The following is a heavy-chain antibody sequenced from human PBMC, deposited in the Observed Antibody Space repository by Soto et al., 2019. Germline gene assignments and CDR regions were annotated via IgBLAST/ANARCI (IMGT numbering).Heavy chain of an antibody. CDR2: IRAYNGNT. Sequence: QVQLVQSGAEVKKPGASVKVSCKASGYTFTSYGISWVRQAPGQGLEWIGWIRAYNGNTNYAQKLQGRVTMTTDTSTSPAYMELRSLKSEDTAVYYCARDLPTMDVWGQGTTVTVSS. CDR1: GYTFTSYG. V-gene: IGHV1-18*01. CDR3: ARDLPTMDV. J-gene: IGHJ6*02.